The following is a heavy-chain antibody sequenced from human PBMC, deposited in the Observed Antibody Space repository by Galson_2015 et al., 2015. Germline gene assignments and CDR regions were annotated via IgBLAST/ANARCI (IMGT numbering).Heavy chain of an antibody. CDR1: GGSIRGGTYYY. J-gene: IGHJ3*02. CDR3: ARVDSHDHYEISGNAFDI. V-gene: IGHV4-31*11. D-gene: IGHD3-22*01. Sequence: TLSLTCAVSGGSIRGGTYYYWSWIRQHPGQGLEWIGYVRYSGSTYYNPSLKSRIIISLDTSKNQFSLNLTSVTAADTAVYYCARVDSHDHYEISGNAFDIWGHGTMVTVSS. CDR2: VRYSGST.